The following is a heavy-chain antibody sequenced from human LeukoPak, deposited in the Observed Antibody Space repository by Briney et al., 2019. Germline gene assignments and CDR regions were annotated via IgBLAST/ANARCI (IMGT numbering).Heavy chain of an antibody. J-gene: IGHJ3*02. V-gene: IGHV4-34*01. CDR3: ARRRIVGATFDI. CDR1: GGSFSGYY. D-gene: IGHD1-26*01. CDR2: INHSGST. Sequence: SETLSLTCAVYGGSFSGYYWSWIRQPPGKGLEWIGEINHSGSTNYNPSLKSRVTISVDTSKNQFSLKLSSVTAADTAVYYCARRRIVGATFDIWGQGTMVTVSS.